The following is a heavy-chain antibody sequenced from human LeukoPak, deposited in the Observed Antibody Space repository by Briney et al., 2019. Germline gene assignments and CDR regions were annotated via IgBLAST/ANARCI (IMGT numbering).Heavy chain of an antibody. CDR3: ATRGDILTGYPYYFDY. J-gene: IGHJ4*02. V-gene: IGHV3-23*01. CDR1: GFTISSDA. D-gene: IGHD3-9*01. CDR2: ISGSGGST. Sequence: GGSLRLSCAASGFTISSDAMSWVRQAPGKGLEWVSAISGSGGSTYYADSVKGRFTISRDNSKNTLYLQMNSLRAEDTAVYYCATRGDILTGYPYYFDYWGQGTLVTVSS.